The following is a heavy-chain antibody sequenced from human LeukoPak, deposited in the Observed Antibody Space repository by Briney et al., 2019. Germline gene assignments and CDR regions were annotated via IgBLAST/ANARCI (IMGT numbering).Heavy chain of an antibody. CDR3: AKDRDIVVVPAAPDAFDI. CDR2: ISGSGGST. D-gene: IGHD2-2*01. J-gene: IGHJ3*02. V-gene: IGHV3-23*01. Sequence: GGSLRLSCAASGFTFTNYAMSWVRQAPGKGLEWVSAISGSGGSTYYADSVKGRFTISRDNSKNTLYLQMNSLRAEDTAVYYCAKDRDIVVVPAAPDAFDIWGQGTMVTVSS. CDR1: GFTFTNYA.